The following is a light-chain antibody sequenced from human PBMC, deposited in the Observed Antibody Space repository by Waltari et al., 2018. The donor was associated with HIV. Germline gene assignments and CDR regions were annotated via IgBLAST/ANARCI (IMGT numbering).Light chain of an antibody. J-gene: IGLJ2*01. Sequence: QSALTQPASVSGSPGQSITISCTGTSSDVGGYNYVSWYQQHPGKAPKLMIYEVTNRHSGVSNRFSGSKSANTASLTISGLQAEDEADYYCSSYTTSSTLVFGGGTKVTVL. CDR2: EVT. V-gene: IGLV2-14*01. CDR3: SSYTTSSTLV. CDR1: SSDVGGYNY.